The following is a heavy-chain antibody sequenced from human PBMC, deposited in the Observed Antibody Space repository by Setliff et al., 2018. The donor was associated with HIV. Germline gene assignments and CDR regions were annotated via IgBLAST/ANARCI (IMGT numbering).Heavy chain of an antibody. CDR1: GFIFSSNA. CDR3: AKCWSSGYYAFFDY. CDR2: IAYDGSNK. Sequence: LRLSCAASGFIFSSNAMHWVRQAPGKGLEWVAVIAYDGSNKYYADSVKGRFTISRDNSKNTLYLQMNSLRAEDTAVYYCAKCWSSGYYAFFDYWGQGTLVTVSS. J-gene: IGHJ4*02. D-gene: IGHD3-22*01. V-gene: IGHV3-30*04.